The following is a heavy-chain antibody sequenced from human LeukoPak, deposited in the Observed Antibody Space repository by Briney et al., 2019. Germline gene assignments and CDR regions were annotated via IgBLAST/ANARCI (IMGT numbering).Heavy chain of an antibody. Sequence: SSETLSLTCTVSGGSISSYYWNWLRQPPGKGLEWIGYIYYSGNTNYNPSLKSRVTISVDTSKSQFSLKLTSVTAADTAVYYCARDRGVLSYWGQGTLVTVSS. J-gene: IGHJ4*02. CDR1: GGSISSYY. CDR2: IYYSGNT. V-gene: IGHV4-59*01. D-gene: IGHD3-10*01. CDR3: ARDRGVLSY.